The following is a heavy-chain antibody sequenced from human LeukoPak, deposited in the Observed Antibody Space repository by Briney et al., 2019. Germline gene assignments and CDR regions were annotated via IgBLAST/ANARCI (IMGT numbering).Heavy chain of an antibody. CDR1: GFTFGGFW. Sequence: PGGSLRLSCPASGFTFGGFWMSWVRQARTKGREWGANILYDGSNKVYVESVKGRFTVSRDNSNNTLYLQMNSLRAEDTAVYYCVRGGGSFDYWGQGTLVTVSS. CDR2: ILYDGSNK. J-gene: IGHJ4*02. V-gene: IGHV3-7*04. CDR3: VRGGGSFDY. D-gene: IGHD3-10*01.